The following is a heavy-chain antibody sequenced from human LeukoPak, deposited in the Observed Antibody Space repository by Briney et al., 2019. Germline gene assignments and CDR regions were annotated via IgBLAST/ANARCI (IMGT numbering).Heavy chain of an antibody. V-gene: IGHV4-39*01. D-gene: IGHD3-3*01. CDR2: IYYSGST. Sequence: SETLSLTCTVSGGSISSSSYYWGWIRQPPGKGLEWIGSIYYSGSTYYNPSLKSRVTISVDTSKNQFSLKLSSVTAADTAVYYCARPPNFWSGLGAFDIWGQGTMVTVSS. CDR3: ARPPNFWSGLGAFDI. CDR1: GGSISSSSYY. J-gene: IGHJ3*02.